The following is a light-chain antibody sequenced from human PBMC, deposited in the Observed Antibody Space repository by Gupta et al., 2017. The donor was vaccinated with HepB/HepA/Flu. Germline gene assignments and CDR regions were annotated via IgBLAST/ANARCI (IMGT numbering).Light chain of an antibody. Sequence: SYELTQPPSVSVPPGQTDSMTCSGDKLGDKDVCWYQQKPGQSPVLVIYQDDKRPSGIPERFSGSNSGNTATLTISGTHSMDEADYYSQAWDSTTVVFGGGTKLTVL. CDR2: QDD. V-gene: IGLV3-1*01. CDR1: KLGDKD. CDR3: QAWDSTTVV. J-gene: IGLJ2*01.